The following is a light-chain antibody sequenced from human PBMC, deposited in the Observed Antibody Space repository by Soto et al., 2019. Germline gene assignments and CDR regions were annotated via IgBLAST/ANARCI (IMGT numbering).Light chain of an antibody. CDR3: MQGTQWPYT. J-gene: IGKJ2*01. Sequence: DVLMTQSPLSLPVTLGQPASVSCRSSQSLVHSDGNSYLSWFQQRPGQSPRRLIYKVSNRDSGVPDRFSGSGSDTDFTLKISRVEAEDVGVYYCMQGTQWPYTFDQGTQLEIK. CDR2: KVS. V-gene: IGKV2-30*02. CDR1: QSLVHSDGNSY.